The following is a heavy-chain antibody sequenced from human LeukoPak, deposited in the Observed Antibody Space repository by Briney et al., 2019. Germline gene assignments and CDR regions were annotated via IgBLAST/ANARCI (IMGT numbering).Heavy chain of an antibody. Sequence: GGSLRLSCAASGFTFSSYSMNWVRQAPGKGLEWVSYISSSSSTIYYADSVKGRFTISRDNAKNSLYLQMNSLRAEDTAVYYCARDLGQQLITLYYYYYYMDVWGKGTTVTVSS. D-gene: IGHD6-13*01. CDR1: GFTFSSYS. J-gene: IGHJ6*03. CDR3: ARDLGQQLITLYYYYYYMDV. V-gene: IGHV3-48*01. CDR2: ISSSSSTI.